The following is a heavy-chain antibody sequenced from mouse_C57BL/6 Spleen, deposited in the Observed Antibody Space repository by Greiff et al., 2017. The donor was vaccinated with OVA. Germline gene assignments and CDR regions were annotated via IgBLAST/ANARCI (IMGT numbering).Heavy chain of an antibody. V-gene: IGHV1-15*01. CDR2: IDPETGGT. CDR1: GYTFTDYE. J-gene: IGHJ2*01. CDR3: TRGLMFDY. Sequence: VKLVESGAELVRPGASVTLSCKASGYTFTDYEMHWVKQTPVHGLEWIGAIDPETGGTAYNQKFKGKAILTADKSSSTAYMELRSLTSEDSAVYYCTRGLMFDYWGQGTTLTVSS.